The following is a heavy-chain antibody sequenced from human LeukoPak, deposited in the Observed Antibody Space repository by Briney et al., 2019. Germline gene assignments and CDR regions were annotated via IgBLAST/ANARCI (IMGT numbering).Heavy chain of an antibody. D-gene: IGHD4-11*01. CDR2: INPNSGDT. V-gene: IGHV1-2*02. J-gene: IGHJ4*02. CDR1: GYTFTDYY. Sequence: ASVKVSCKASGYTFTDYYIFWVRQAPGQGLEWMGWINPNSGDTDYAQKFQGRVTMTRDTSISTAYMELSSLRSDDTAVYYCARGHNDYPSFDYWGQGTLVTVSS. CDR3: ARGHNDYPSFDY.